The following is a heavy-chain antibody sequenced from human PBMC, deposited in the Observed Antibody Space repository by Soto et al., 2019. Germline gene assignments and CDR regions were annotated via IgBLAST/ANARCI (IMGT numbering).Heavy chain of an antibody. CDR3: AKGRSYYYTSASFDY. J-gene: IGHJ4*02. D-gene: IGHD3-22*01. CDR2: ISGSGGST. CDR1: GFTFSDYY. Sequence: GGSLRLSCAASGFTFSDYYMSWIRQAPGKGLEWVSAISGSGGSTYYADSVKGRFTISRDNSKNTLYLQMNSLRAEDTAVYYCAKGRSYYYTSASFDYWGQGTLVTVSS. V-gene: IGHV3-23*01.